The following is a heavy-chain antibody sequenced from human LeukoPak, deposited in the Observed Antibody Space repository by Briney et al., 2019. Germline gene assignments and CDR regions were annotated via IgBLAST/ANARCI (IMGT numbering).Heavy chain of an antibody. J-gene: IGHJ4*02. D-gene: IGHD3-3*01. V-gene: IGHV1-2*02. CDR2: INPNSGGT. CDR3: ATVTIFGVALDY. CDR1: GHTFTGYY. Sequence: ASVKVSCKASGHTFTGYYMHWVRQAPGQGLEWMGWINPNSGGTNYAQKFQGRVTMTRDTSISTAYMELSRLRSDDTAVYYCATVTIFGVALDYLGQGTLVTVSS.